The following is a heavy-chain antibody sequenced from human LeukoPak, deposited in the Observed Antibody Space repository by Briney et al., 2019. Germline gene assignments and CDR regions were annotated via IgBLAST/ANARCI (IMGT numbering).Heavy chain of an antibody. J-gene: IGHJ6*02. D-gene: IGHD6-13*01. V-gene: IGHV4-4*02. Sequence: SETLSLTCAVSGGSISSSNWWSWVRQPPGKGLEWIGYIYHSGSTYYNPSLKSRVTISVDRSKNQFSLKLSSVTAADTAVYYCARSTSRQQLDYGMDVWGQGTTVTVSS. CDR3: ARSTSRQQLDYGMDV. CDR1: GGSISSSNW. CDR2: IYHSGST.